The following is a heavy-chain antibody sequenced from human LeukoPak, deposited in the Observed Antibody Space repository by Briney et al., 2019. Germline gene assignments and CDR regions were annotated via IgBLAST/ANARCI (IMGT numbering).Heavy chain of an antibody. D-gene: IGHD5-24*01. CDR3: ARASRWLQVGSDY. Sequence: GGSLRLSCAASGFTFSTYTIHWVRQAPGKGLEWVAVISYDGSSDYYADSVKGRFTISRDDSKNTLYLQMNSLRAEDTAVYYCARASRWLQVGSDYWGQGTPVTVSS. CDR1: GFTFSTYT. J-gene: IGHJ4*02. V-gene: IGHV3-30-3*01. CDR2: ISYDGSSD.